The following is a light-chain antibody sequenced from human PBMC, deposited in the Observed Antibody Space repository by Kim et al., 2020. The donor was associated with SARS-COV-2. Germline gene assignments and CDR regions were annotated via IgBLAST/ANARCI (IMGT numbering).Light chain of an antibody. CDR1: QSVSSN. CDR3: QQYNNWPGS. Sequence: SVSPGERATRSCRASQSVSSNLAWYQQKPGQAPRLLISGASTRATGIPARFSGSGSGTEFTLTISSLQSEDFAVYYCQQYNNWPGSFGQGTKLEI. V-gene: IGKV3-15*01. CDR2: GAS. J-gene: IGKJ2*04.